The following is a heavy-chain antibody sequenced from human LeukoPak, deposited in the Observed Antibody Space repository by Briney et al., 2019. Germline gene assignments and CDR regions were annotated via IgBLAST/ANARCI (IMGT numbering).Heavy chain of an antibody. CDR2: VKQAGSEK. J-gene: IGHJ4*02. V-gene: IGHV3-7*02. Sequence: GGSLRLSCAASGFTFSSSWMSWVRQTPGKGREWVANVKQAGSEKYYVDSVKGRFTISRDNAKNSLYLQMNSLRAEDTAVYYCASAERWLQHFDYWGQGTLVTVSS. D-gene: IGHD5-24*01. CDR3: ASAERWLQHFDY. CDR1: GFTFSSSW.